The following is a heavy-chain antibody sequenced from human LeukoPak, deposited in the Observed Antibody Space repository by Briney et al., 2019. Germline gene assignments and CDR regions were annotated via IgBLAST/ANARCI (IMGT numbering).Heavy chain of an antibody. V-gene: IGHV3-21*01. CDR3: ARDRGTVFDY. CDR2: ISSSSSYI. Sequence: PGGSLRLSCAASGFTFSSYSMNWVRQAPGKGLEWVSSISSSSSYIYYADSVKGRFTISGDNAKNSLYLQMNSLRAEDTAVYYCARDRGTVFDYWGQGTLVTVSS. D-gene: IGHD1-1*01. CDR1: GFTFSSYS. J-gene: IGHJ4*02.